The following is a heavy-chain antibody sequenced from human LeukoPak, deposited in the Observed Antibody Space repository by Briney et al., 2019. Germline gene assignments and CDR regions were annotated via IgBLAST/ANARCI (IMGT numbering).Heavy chain of an antibody. CDR2: IKQDGSEE. Sequence: GGSLTLSCAASVFPFTSSWMSWVRLPPGKGLELLANIKQDGSEEYYVDSVKGLFTISRDNAKDSLYLQMSRLRAEDTAVYYCARDSYGKTDYWGLGTLVTVSS. V-gene: IGHV3-7*04. CDR3: ARDSYGKTDY. D-gene: IGHD5-18*01. CDR1: VFPFTSSW. J-gene: IGHJ4*02.